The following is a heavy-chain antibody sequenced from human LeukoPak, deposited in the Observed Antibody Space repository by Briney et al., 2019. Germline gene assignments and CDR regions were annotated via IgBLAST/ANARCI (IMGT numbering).Heavy chain of an antibody. V-gene: IGHV1-18*01. CDR1: GYTFTSYG. Sequence: GASVKVSCKASGYTFTSYGISWVRQAPGQGLEWMGWISAYNGNTNYAQKLQGRVTMTTDTSTSTAYMELRSLRSDDTAVYYCAREKNDQLLKLYYYYYGMDVWGQGTTVTVSS. CDR3: AREKNDQLLKLYYYYYGMDV. J-gene: IGHJ6*02. D-gene: IGHD2-2*01. CDR2: ISAYNGNT.